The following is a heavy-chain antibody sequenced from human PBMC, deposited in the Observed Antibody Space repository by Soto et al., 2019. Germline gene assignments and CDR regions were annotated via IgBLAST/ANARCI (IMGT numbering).Heavy chain of an antibody. CDR1: GFSLSTSGVG. CDR3: AHRDGDYPWNWFDP. V-gene: IGHV2-5*02. Sequence: QITLKESGPTLVKPTQTLTLTCTFSGFSLSTSGVGVGWIRQPPGKALEWLALIYWDDDNRYSPSLKSRLTITKATSKNQVVLTMTNMDPVDTATYYCAHRDGDYPWNWFDPWGQGTLVTVSS. J-gene: IGHJ5*02. D-gene: IGHD4-17*01. CDR2: IYWDDDN.